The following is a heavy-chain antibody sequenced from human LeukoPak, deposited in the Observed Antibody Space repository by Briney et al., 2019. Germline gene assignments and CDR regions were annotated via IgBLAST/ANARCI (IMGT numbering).Heavy chain of an antibody. J-gene: IGHJ6*03. D-gene: IGHD6-13*01. V-gene: IGHV3-33*01. CDR2: IWYDGSNK. CDR1: GFTFSSYG. Sequence: GGSLRLSCAAPGFTFSSYGMNWVGKAPGKGRGWVAVIWYDGSNKYYADSVKGRFTIPRDNSKNTLYLQMNSLRAEDTAVYYCARARQQLVPGYMDVWGKGTTVTVSS. CDR3: ARARQQLVPGYMDV.